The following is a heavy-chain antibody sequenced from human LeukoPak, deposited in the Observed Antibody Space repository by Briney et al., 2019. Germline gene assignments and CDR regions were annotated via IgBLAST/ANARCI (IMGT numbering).Heavy chain of an antibody. D-gene: IGHD6-13*01. Sequence: SQTLFLTCSVSGGSISSGGYSWSWIRQPPGKGLEWIGYIYHSGSTYYNPSLKSRVTISVDRSKNQFSLKLSSVTAADTAVYYCASTPYSSSWYYFDYWGQGTLVTVSS. CDR1: GGSISSGGYS. CDR3: ASTPYSSSWYYFDY. V-gene: IGHV4-30-2*01. J-gene: IGHJ4*02. CDR2: IYHSGST.